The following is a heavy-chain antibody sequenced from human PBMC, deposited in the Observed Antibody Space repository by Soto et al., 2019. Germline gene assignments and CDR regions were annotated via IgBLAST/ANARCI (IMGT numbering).Heavy chain of an antibody. Sequence: GGSLRLSCAASGFTFSSYGMHWVRQAPGKGLEWVAVISYDGSNKYYADSVKGRFTISRDNSKNTLYLQMNSLRAEDTAVYYCAKDRDSSSWYRYYYYYYGMDVWGQGTTVTVSS. CDR3: AKDRDSSSWYRYYYYYYGMDV. D-gene: IGHD6-13*01. CDR2: ISYDGSNK. CDR1: GFTFSSYG. V-gene: IGHV3-30*18. J-gene: IGHJ6*02.